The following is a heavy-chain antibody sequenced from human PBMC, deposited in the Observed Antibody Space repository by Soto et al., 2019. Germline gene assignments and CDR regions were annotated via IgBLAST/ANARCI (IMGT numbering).Heavy chain of an antibody. V-gene: IGHV1-69*13. CDR1: GGTFSSYA. CDR2: IIPIFGTA. D-gene: IGHD2-21*01. Sequence: VASVKVSCKASGGTFSSYAISWVRQAPGQGLEWMGGIIPIFGTANYAQKFQGRVTITADESTSTAYMELSSLRSEDTAVYYCARGGQIGSAPHISPGGFDPWGQGTLVTVSS. J-gene: IGHJ5*02. CDR3: ARGGQIGSAPHISPGGFDP.